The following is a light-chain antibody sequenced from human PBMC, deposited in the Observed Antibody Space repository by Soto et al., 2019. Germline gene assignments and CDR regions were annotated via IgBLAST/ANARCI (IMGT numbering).Light chain of an antibody. CDR3: QEYASSPLT. J-gene: IGKJ1*01. V-gene: IGKV3-20*01. CDR2: GAS. Sequence: EIVLTQSLGTLSLSPGERATLSCRASQIISNTYLAWYQQKPGQAPRLLIYGASRRATGIPDRFSGCVSGTDFTLNIIRLEPEDFAVYYCQEYASSPLTFGQGTQVEIK. CDR1: QIISNTY.